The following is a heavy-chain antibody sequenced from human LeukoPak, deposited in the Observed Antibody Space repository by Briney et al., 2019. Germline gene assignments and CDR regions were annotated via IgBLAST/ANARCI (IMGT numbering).Heavy chain of an antibody. V-gene: IGHV4-30-4*08. D-gene: IGHD5-12*01. CDR2: IYYSGST. J-gene: IGHJ6*03. CDR1: GGSISSGDYY. Sequence: TSQTLSLTRTVSGGSISSGDYYWSWIRQPPGKGLEWIGYIYYSGSTYYNPSLKSRVTISVDTSKNQFSLKLSSETAADTAVYYCARGSVDIVATIGGGYYYYMDVWGKGSTVTVSS. CDR3: ARGSVDIVATIGGGYYYYMDV.